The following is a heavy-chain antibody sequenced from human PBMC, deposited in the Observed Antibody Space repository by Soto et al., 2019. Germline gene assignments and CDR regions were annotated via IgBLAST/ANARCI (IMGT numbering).Heavy chain of an antibody. J-gene: IGHJ4*02. Sequence: QLQLQESGPGLVKPSETLSLTCTVSGGSISSSSYYWGWIRQPPGKGLEWIGSIYYSGSTYYNPSLKSRVTISVDTSKNQFSLKLSSVTAADTAVYYCARDRAIFGVVNSFDYWGQGTLVTVSS. CDR1: GGSISSSSYY. CDR3: ARDRAIFGVVNSFDY. CDR2: IYYSGST. D-gene: IGHD3-3*01. V-gene: IGHV4-39*02.